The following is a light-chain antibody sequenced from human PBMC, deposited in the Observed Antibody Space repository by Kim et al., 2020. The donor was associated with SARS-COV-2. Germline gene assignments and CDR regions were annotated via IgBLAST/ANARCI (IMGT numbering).Light chain of an antibody. CDR1: SSDVGGYNY. J-gene: IGLJ2*01. V-gene: IGLV2-14*03. CDR2: DVS. CDR3: SSYTRNTTFV. Sequence: QSALTQPASMSGSPGQSITISCTGTSSDVGGYNYVSWYQQHPGKAPKFIIYDVSKRPSGVSDRFSGSKSGNTASLTISGLQAEDEADYYCSSYTRNTTFVFGGGTQLTVL.